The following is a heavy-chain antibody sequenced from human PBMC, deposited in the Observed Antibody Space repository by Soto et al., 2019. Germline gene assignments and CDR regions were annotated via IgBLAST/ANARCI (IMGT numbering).Heavy chain of an antibody. J-gene: IGHJ3*02. V-gene: IGHV4-4*02. CDR2: IYHSGST. D-gene: IGHD1-26*01. CDR3: ARFNSGSYYEAFDI. CDR1: GGSISSSNW. Sequence: XXTLSLPCAVSGGSISSSNWWSWVRQPPGKGLEWIGEIYHSGSTNYNPSLKSRVTISVDKSKNQFSLKLSSVTAADTAVYYCARFNSGSYYEAFDIWGQGTVVTVSS.